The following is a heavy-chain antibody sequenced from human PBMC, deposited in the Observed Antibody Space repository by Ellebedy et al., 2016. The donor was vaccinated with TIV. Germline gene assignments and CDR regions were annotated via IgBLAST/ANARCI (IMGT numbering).Heavy chain of an antibody. V-gene: IGHV4-59*01. J-gene: IGHJ3*02. Sequence: SETLSLTXSVSGGSISSYYWSWIRQPPGKGLEWIGYIYYSGNTKYNPSLKSRVTISVDTSKNHFSLNLSSVTAADTAVYYCARGPFCSSTSCYEAYDMWGQGTMVTVSS. CDR2: IYYSGNT. D-gene: IGHD2-2*01. CDR3: ARGPFCSSTSCYEAYDM. CDR1: GGSISSYY.